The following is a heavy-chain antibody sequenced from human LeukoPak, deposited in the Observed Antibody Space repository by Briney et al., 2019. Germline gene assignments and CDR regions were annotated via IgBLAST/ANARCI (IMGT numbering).Heavy chain of an antibody. CDR1: GYPFSGHN. CDR3: ARPEYRYGYLLDY. D-gene: IGHD5-18*01. J-gene: IGHJ4*02. V-gene: IGHV1-2*02. Sequence: GASVKVSCKASGYPFSGHNIHWVRQAPGQGLEWVGWIDPTTGGTNYAQRFQGRVTLTRDTSITTAYMELNSLTSDDTAVYFCARPEYRYGYLLDYWGQGTLITASS. CDR2: IDPTTGGT.